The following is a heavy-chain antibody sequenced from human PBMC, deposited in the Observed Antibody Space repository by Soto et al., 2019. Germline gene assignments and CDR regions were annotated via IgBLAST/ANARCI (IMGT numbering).Heavy chain of an antibody. CDR3: VKDLAASGWFDR. CDR2: VSNSGTST. V-gene: IGHV3-23*01. J-gene: IGHJ5*02. Sequence: EVQLLESGGGLAQPGESLTLSCAASGFMFSGYAMSWVRQAPGKGLEWVSAVSNSGTSTYYADSVKGRFTISRDHSKNSLYLQMSSLGAQYTALYYCVKDLAASGWFDRWGQGTRVIVSS. CDR1: GFMFSGYA. D-gene: IGHD2-15*01.